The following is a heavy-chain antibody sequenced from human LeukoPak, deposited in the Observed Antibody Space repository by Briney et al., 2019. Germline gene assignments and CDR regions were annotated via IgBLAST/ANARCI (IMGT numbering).Heavy chain of an antibody. CDR1: GFILSNHW. J-gene: IGHJ6*02. CDR3: ARNNDMDV. V-gene: IGHV3-7*03. Sequence: GSSLRLSCAASGFILSNHWMTWVRQAPGKGPEWVANVNKDGSEKYYVDSVKGRFTISRDTAKNSLYLQMNNLRAEDAALYYCARNNDMDVWGQGTTVIVSS. CDR2: VNKDGSEK. D-gene: IGHD1/OR15-1a*01.